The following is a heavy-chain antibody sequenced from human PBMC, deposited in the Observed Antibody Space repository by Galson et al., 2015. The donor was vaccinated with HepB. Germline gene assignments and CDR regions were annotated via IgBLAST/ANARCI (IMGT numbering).Heavy chain of an antibody. CDR3: ARDTKPISYYDMDYYGMDV. D-gene: IGHD3-22*01. CDR2: ISAYNGNT. J-gene: IGHJ6*02. CDR1: GYTFTSYG. V-gene: IGHV1-18*04. Sequence: SVKVSCKASGYTFTSYGISWVRQAPGQGLERMGWISAYNGNTNYAQKLQGRVTMTTDTSTSTAYMELRSLRSDDTAVYYCARDTKPISYYDMDYYGMDVWGQGTTVTVSS.